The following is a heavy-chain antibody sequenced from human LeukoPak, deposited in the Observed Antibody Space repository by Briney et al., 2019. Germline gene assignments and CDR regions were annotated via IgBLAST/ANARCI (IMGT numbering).Heavy chain of an antibody. D-gene: IGHD3-10*01. J-gene: IGHJ4*02. CDR3: ARDQYYYGSGSYYPLRY. Sequence: GGSLRLSCAASGFTVSSNYMSWVRQAPGKGLEWVSLIYNDGTTFYADSVKDRFTISKDNSENTLYLQMNSLRAEDTAEYFCARDQYYYGSGSYYPLRYWGQGTLVTVSS. CDR2: IYNDGTT. V-gene: IGHV3-66*01. CDR1: GFTVSSNY.